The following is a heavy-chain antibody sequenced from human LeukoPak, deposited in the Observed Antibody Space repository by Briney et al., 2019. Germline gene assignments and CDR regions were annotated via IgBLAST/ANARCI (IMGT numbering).Heavy chain of an antibody. CDR1: GYTFTGYY. J-gene: IGHJ6*02. V-gene: IGHV1-2*02. CDR3: ARDETVRDDYYGMDV. CDR2: INPNSGGT. Sequence: ASVKVSCKASGYTFTGYYMHWVRQAPGQGLEWMGWINPNSGGTNYAQKFQGRVTMTRDTSISTVYMELSRLRSDDTAVYYCARDETVRDDYYGMDVWGQGTTVTVSS. D-gene: IGHD4-11*01.